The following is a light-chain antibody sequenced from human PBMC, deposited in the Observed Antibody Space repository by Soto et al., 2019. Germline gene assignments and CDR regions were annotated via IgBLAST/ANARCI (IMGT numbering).Light chain of an antibody. Sequence: EIVLTQSPGTLSFSPGERATLSCRASQSISSSFLAWYQQKPGQAPRLLIYGASSRATGIPDRFRGSGSGTDFTLTISSLWPEDFAVYYCQHRGGFGPGTKVEIK. CDR1: QSISSSF. CDR2: GAS. J-gene: IGKJ3*01. V-gene: IGKV3-20*01. CDR3: QHRGG.